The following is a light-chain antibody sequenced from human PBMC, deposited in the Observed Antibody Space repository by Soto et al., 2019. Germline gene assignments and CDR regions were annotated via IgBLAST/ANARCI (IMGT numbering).Light chain of an antibody. Sequence: DIPMTQSPSSLSASVGDRVTITCRASQGISNYLAWYQQKPGKVPMLLIYAASTLQSGVPSRFSDSGSRTDFTLTISSLQPEDVATYYCQKYNSAPRTFGQGTKVEIK. J-gene: IGKJ1*01. CDR1: QGISNY. CDR2: AAS. V-gene: IGKV1-27*01. CDR3: QKYNSAPRT.